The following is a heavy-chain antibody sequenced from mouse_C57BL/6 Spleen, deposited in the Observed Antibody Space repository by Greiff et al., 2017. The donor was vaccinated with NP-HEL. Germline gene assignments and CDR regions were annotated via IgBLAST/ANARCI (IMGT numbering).Heavy chain of an antibody. V-gene: IGHV14-2*01. CDR2: IDPEDGET. J-gene: IGHJ4*01. CDR3: ARGSSGFIYAMDY. D-gene: IGHD3-2*02. CDR1: GFNIKDYY. Sequence: EVKLMESGAELVKPGASVKLSCTASGFNIKDYYMHWVKQRTEQGLEWIGRIDPEDGETKYAPKFQGKATITADTSSNTAYLQLSSLTSEDTAVYYCARGSSGFIYAMDYWGQGTSVTVSS.